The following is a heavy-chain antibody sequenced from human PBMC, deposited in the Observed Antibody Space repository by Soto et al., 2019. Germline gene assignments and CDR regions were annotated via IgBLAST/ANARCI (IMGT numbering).Heavy chain of an antibody. J-gene: IGHJ4*02. CDR2: IYYSGST. Sequence: SETLSLTCTVSGGSVSSGSYYWSWIRHSPGKGLEWIGYIYYSGSTNYNPSLKSRVTISVDTSKNQFSLKLSSVTAADTAVYYCARGSVDTVDSSGFYEYWGQGTPVTVSS. D-gene: IGHD3-22*01. CDR1: GGSVSSGSYY. CDR3: ARGSVDTVDSSGFYEY. V-gene: IGHV4-61*01.